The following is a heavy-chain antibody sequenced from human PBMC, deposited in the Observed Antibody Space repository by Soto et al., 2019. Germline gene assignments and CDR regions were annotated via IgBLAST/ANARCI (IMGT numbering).Heavy chain of an antibody. CDR3: ARELNTDLIAYYSFDY. CDR2: VGTANDNT. Sequence: QVQMVQSGPEVKMPGASVKVSCKTSGYTFTAYGLAWLRQAPGQRPEWMGWVGTANDNTNYAEKFQGRVTMTTDTSTATTSMELRILRSDDTAVYTCARELNTDLIAYYSFDYWGQGTLVTVSS. J-gene: IGHJ4*02. D-gene: IGHD3-16*01. CDR1: GYTFTAYG. V-gene: IGHV1-18*01.